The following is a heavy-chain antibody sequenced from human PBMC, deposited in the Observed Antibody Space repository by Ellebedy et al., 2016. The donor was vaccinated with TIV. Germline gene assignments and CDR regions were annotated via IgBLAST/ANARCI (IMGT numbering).Heavy chain of an antibody. J-gene: IGHJ5*02. Sequence: SQTLSLTCXVYGGSFSGYYWSWIRQPPGKGLEWIGEINHSGSTNYNPSLKSRVTISVDTSKNQFSLKLSSVTAADTAVYYCARGRRAARSGGWFNPWGQGTLVTVSS. CDR2: INHSGST. V-gene: IGHV4-34*01. CDR3: ARGRRAARSGGWFNP. CDR1: GGSFSGYY. D-gene: IGHD6-6*01.